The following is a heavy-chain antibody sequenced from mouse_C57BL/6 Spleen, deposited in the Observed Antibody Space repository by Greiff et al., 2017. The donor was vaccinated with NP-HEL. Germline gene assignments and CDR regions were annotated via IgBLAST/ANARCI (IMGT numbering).Heavy chain of an antibody. CDR2: ISDGGSYT. J-gene: IGHJ2*01. Sequence: EVMLVESGGGLVKPGGSLKLSCAASGFTFSSYAMSWVRQTPEKRLEWVATISDGGSYTYYPDNVKGRFTISRDNAKNNLYLQMSHLKSEDTAMYYCARGLNWANFDYWGQGTTLTVSS. CDR3: ARGLNWANFDY. CDR1: GFTFSSYA. D-gene: IGHD4-1*01. V-gene: IGHV5-4*03.